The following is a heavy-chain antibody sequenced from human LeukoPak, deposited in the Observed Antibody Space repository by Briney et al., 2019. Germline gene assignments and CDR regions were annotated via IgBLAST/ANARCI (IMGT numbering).Heavy chain of an antibody. J-gene: IGHJ4*02. CDR3: AKIPFMVRGVTKQIDY. V-gene: IGHV3-30*02. D-gene: IGHD3-10*01. CDR1: GFTFSSYG. CDR2: IRYDGSNK. Sequence: AGGSLRLSCAASGFTFSSYGMHWVRQAPGKGLEWVAFIRYDGSNKYYADSVKGRFTISRDNSKNTLYLQMNSLRAEDTAVYYCAKIPFMVRGVTKQIDYWGQGTLVTVSS.